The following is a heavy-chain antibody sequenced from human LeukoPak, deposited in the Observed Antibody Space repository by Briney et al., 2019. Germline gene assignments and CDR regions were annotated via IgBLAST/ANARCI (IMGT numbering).Heavy chain of an antibody. D-gene: IGHD3-3*01. CDR2: IYSSGIS. CDR1: GGSISNYY. Sequence: SETLSLTCIVSGGSISNYYWTWIRQPAGKGLEWIGHIYSSGISNYNPSLKSRVSMSMDVSKNQFSLKLISVTAADTAVYYCARVDFWSTYYTDNWFDPWGQGTLVTVSS. J-gene: IGHJ5*02. V-gene: IGHV4-4*07. CDR3: ARVDFWSTYYTDNWFDP.